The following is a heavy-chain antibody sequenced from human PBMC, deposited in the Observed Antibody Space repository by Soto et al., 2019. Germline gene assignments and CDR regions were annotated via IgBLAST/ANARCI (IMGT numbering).Heavy chain of an antibody. J-gene: IGHJ6*02. D-gene: IGHD3-3*01. CDR3: ARDGIGPQISIFGVVIMGDYYYGMDV. CDR2: ISYDGSNK. CDR1: GFTFSSYA. V-gene: IGHV3-30-3*01. Sequence: GGSLRLSCAASGFTFSSYAMHWVRQAPGKGLEWVAVISYDGSNKYYADSVKGRFTISRDNSKNTLYLQMNSLRAEDTAVYYCARDGIGPQISIFGVVIMGDYYYGMDVWGQGTTVTVSS.